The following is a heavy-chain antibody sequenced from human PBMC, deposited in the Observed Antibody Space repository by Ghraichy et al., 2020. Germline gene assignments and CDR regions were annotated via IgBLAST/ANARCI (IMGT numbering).Heavy chain of an antibody. V-gene: IGHV3-66*01. CDR2: IYSGGST. Sequence: GGSLRLSCAASGFTVSSNYMSWVRQAPGKGLEWVSVIYSGGSTYYADSVKGRFTISRDNSKNTLYLQMNSLRAEDTAVYYCASSGSYYYYYYMDVWGKGTTVTVSS. D-gene: IGHD1-26*01. J-gene: IGHJ6*03. CDR3: ASSGSYYYYYYMDV. CDR1: GFTVSSNY.